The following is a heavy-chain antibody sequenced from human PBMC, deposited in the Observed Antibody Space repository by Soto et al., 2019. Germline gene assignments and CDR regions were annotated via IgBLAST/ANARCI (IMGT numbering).Heavy chain of an antibody. CDR2: IYWDDDK. V-gene: IGHV2-5*02. CDR1: GFSLSTSGVG. D-gene: IGHD3-3*01. CDR3: AHSHYDPAGGNCFDP. J-gene: IGHJ5*02. Sequence: QITLKESGPTLVKPTQTLTLTCTFSGFSLSTSGVGVGWIRQPPGKALEWLALIYWDDDKRYSPSLKSRLTTTKDTSKNQVGLTMTNMDPVDTATYYCAHSHYDPAGGNCFDPWGQGTLVTVSS.